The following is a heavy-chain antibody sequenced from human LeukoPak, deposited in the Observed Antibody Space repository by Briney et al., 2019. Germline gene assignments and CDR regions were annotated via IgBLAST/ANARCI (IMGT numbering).Heavy chain of an antibody. Sequence: GGSLRLSCTASEFTFNSYGMHWVRQPPGKGLEWVAFIRFDGSDEHYADSVKRRFTISRDNSKNTLSLQMHSPRAEDTAVYYCAKDRRGSCNAGSCYCCDYWGRGALVTVSS. CDR2: IRFDGSDE. CDR3: AKDRRGSCNAGSCYCCDY. CDR1: EFTFNSYG. J-gene: IGHJ4*02. V-gene: IGHV3-30*02. D-gene: IGHD2-15*01.